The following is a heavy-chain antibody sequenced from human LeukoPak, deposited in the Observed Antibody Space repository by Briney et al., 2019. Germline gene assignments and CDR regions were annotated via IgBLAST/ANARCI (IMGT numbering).Heavy chain of an antibody. CDR3: AKDHRRYDSSGYCLDY. Sequence: GGSLRLSCAASGFTFSSYGMHWVRQAPGKGLEWVAFIRYDGSNKYYADSVKGRFTISRDNSKNTLYLQMNSLRAEDTAVYYCAKDHRRYDSSGYCLDYWGQGTLVTVSS. CDR2: IRYDGSNK. CDR1: GFTFSSYG. D-gene: IGHD3-22*01. V-gene: IGHV3-30*02. J-gene: IGHJ4*02.